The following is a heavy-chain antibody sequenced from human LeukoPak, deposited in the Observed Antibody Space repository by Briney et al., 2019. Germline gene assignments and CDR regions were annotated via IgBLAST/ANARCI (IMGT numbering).Heavy chain of an antibody. V-gene: IGHV4-39*01. CDR1: GGSISSSSYY. CDR3: ARYYYGSGSFGYYYYGMDV. D-gene: IGHD3-10*01. CDR2: IYYSGST. J-gene: IGHJ6*02. Sequence: SETLSLTCTVSGGSISSSSYYWGWIRQPPGKGLEWIGSIYYSGSTYYNPSLKSRVTISVDTSKNQFSLKLSSVTAADTAVYYCARYYYGSGSFGYYYYGMDVWGQGTTVTVSS.